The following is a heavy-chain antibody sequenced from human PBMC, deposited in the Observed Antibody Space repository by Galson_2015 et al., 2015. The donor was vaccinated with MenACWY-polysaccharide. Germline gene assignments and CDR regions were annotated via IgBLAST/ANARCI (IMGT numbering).Heavy chain of an antibody. CDR2: ITSTSSYI. CDR1: GFTFSSYS. D-gene: IGHD2-2*01. J-gene: IGHJ4*02. CDR3: ASAVCLSNSCYPSDY. Sequence: SLRLSCAASGFTFSSYSMNWVRQPPGKGLEWVSSITSTSSYIYYADSVKGRFTISRDNAKNSLYLQMNSRRAEDTAVYYCASAVCLSNSCYPSDYWGQGTLVTVSS. V-gene: IGHV3-21*01.